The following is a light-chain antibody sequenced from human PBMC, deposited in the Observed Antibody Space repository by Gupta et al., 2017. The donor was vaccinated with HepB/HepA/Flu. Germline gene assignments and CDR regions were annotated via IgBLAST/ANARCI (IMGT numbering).Light chain of an antibody. CDR3: QQDGSSPLT. J-gene: IGKJ4*01. V-gene: IGKV3-20*01. CDR2: GAS. Sequence: EIVLTQSPGTLSLSPGERATLSCRASQSVSSTYLAWYQQKPGQAPRLLIYGASSRATGIPDRFSGSGSGTEFILTISRLEPEEFAVYYCQQDGSSPLTFGGGTKVEIK. CDR1: QSVSSTY.